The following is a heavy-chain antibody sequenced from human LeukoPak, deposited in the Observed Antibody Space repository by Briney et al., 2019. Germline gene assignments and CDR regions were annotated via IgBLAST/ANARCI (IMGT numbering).Heavy chain of an antibody. V-gene: IGHV1-69*13. CDR2: IIPIFGTA. D-gene: IGHD6-6*01. CDR3: ARVEVIKAARQSREGDY. J-gene: IGHJ4*02. CDR1: GGTFSSYA. Sequence: ASVKVSCKXSGGTFSSYAISWVRQAPGQGLEWMGGIIPIFGTANYAQKFQGRVTITADESTSTAYMELSSLRSEDTAVYYCARVEVIKAARQSREGDYWGQGTLVTVSS.